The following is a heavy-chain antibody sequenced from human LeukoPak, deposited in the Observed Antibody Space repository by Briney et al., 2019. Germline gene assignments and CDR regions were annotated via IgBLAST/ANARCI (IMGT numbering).Heavy chain of an antibody. D-gene: IGHD1-26*01. CDR3: ARSVGATTPLGY. CDR1: GGSISRYH. V-gene: IGHV4-4*07. Sequence: TAETLSLTCTVSGGSISRYHWSWIRQLAGKGLEWIGRIYTSGSTNYNPSLKRRVTMSVDTSNNQFSLKLSSVTAADTAVYYCARSVGATTPLGYWGQGTLVTVSS. J-gene: IGHJ4*02. CDR2: IYTSGST.